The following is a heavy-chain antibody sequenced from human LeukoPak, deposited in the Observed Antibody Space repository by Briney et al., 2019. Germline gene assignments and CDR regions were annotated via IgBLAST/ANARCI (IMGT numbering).Heavy chain of an antibody. CDR1: GFTFSSYA. V-gene: IGHV3-23*01. Sequence: GGPLRLSCAASGFTFSSYAMSWVRQAPGKGLEWVSAISGSGGSTYYADSVKGRFTISRDNSKNTLYLQMNSLRAEDTAVYYCARRPDIVATKYYYYYGIDVWGQGTTVTVSS. J-gene: IGHJ6*02. D-gene: IGHD5-12*01. CDR3: ARRPDIVATKYYYYYGIDV. CDR2: ISGSGGST.